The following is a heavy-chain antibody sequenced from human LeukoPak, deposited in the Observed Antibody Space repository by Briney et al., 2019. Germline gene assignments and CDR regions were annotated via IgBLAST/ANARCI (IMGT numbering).Heavy chain of an antibody. CDR1: GGSISSGGYY. CDR2: IYHSGST. D-gene: IGHD5-18*01. V-gene: IGHV4-30-2*01. Sequence: SETLSLTCTVSGGSISSGGYYWSWIRQPPGKGLEWIGYIYHSGSTYYNPSLKSRVTISVDRSKNQFSLKLSSVTAADTAVYYCARDRRGYSYGSYFDYWGQGTLVTVSS. CDR3: ARDRRGYSYGSYFDY. J-gene: IGHJ4*02.